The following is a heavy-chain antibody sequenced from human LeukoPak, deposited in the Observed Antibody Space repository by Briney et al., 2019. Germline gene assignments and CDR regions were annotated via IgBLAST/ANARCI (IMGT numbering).Heavy chain of an antibody. V-gene: IGHV3-23*01. CDR2: ITGSGATT. CDR3: ARGATSEDTAIVTGY. Sequence: GGSLRLSCAASGFTFSSYAMSWVRQAPGRGLEWVSSITGSGATTYYADSVKGRFTVSRDNSKNTLYLQMNSLRAEDTAVYHCARGATSEDTAIVTGYWGRGTLVTVSS. D-gene: IGHD5-18*01. CDR1: GFTFSSYA. J-gene: IGHJ4*02.